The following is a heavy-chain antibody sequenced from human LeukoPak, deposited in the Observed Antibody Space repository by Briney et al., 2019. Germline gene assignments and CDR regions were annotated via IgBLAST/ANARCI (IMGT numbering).Heavy chain of an antibody. V-gene: IGHV3-21*01. CDR3: ATRGYYYDSGGYSYFDY. D-gene: IGHD3-22*01. CDR2: ISSSSSYI. J-gene: IGHJ4*02. CDR1: GFTFSSYS. Sequence: GGSLRLSCAASGFTFSSYSMNWVRQAPGKGLEWVSSISSSSSYIYYADSVKGQFTISRDNAKNSLYLQMNSLRAEDTAVYYCATRGYYYDSGGYSYFDYWGQGTLVTVSS.